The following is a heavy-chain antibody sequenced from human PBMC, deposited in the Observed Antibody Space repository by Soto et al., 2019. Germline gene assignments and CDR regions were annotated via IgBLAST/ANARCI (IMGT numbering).Heavy chain of an antibody. J-gene: IGHJ4*02. V-gene: IGHV1-3*01. CDR1: GYTLTSYA. Sequence: GASVKVSCKASGYTLTSYAMHWVRQAPGQRLEWMGWINAGNGNTKYSQKFQGRVTITRDTSASTAYMELSSLRSEDTAVYYCARGSYYDSSGYYPFDYWGQGTLVTVSS. D-gene: IGHD3-22*01. CDR2: INAGNGNT. CDR3: ARGSYYDSSGYYPFDY.